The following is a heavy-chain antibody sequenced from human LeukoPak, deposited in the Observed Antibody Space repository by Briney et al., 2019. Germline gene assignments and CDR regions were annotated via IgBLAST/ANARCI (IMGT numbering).Heavy chain of an antibody. Sequence: PSETLSLTCTVSGGSISSYYWSWIRQPPGKGLEWIGYIYYSGSTNYNPSLKSRVTISVDTSKNQFSLKLSSVTAADTAVYYCARDNPYSSSSGFLNWFDPWGQGTLVTVSS. V-gene: IGHV4-59*12. D-gene: IGHD6-6*01. CDR1: GGSISSYY. CDR2: IYYSGST. J-gene: IGHJ5*02. CDR3: ARDNPYSSSSGFLNWFDP.